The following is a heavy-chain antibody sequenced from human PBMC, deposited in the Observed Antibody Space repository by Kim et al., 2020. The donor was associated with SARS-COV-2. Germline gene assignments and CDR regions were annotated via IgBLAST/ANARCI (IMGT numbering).Heavy chain of an antibody. D-gene: IGHD3-16*01. CDR3: ARVRRGRYDGYRWGPPRV. J-gene: IGHJ4*02. V-gene: IGHV3-7*01. CDR1: EFTFSDYW. Sequence: GGSLRLSCAASEFTFSDYWMTWVRQAPGKGLEWVAIINGDGSESYHMDSVKGRFTISRDNANQSLYLQMRSLRVEDTAVYYCARVRRGRYDGYRWGPPRVWGQGTLVSVSS. CDR2: INGDGSES.